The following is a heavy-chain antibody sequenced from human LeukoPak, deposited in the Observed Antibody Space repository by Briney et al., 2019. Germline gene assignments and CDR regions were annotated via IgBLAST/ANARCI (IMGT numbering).Heavy chain of an antibody. CDR1: GFTFSSYT. V-gene: IGHV3-23*01. D-gene: IGHD3-22*01. J-gene: IGHJ3*02. CDR3: AKVRRGYYDSSGYYSNDAFDI. CDR2: ISGRGGST. Sequence: RGSLSLSCATSGFTFSSYTMSWVRQAPRKGGEWVSAISGRGGSTYYADSVKGRFTISRDNSKNTLYLQMNSMRAEDTAVYYCAKVRRGYYDSSGYYSNDAFDIWGQGTMVTVSS.